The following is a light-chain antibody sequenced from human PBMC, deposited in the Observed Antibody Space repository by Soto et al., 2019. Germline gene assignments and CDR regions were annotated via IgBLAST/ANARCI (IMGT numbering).Light chain of an antibody. CDR2: GAS. Sequence: IVLTQSPGTVSLSPGERATLSCRASQSGSSSYLAWYQQRPGQAPRLLIFGASTRATGIPDRFSGSGSGTPFTLTISRLEPEDSAVYFCPHYGSSQWTFGQWTFGQGTKVQI. CDR1: QSGSSSY. CDR3: PHYGSSQWTFGQWT. V-gene: IGKV3-20*01. J-gene: IGKJ1*01.